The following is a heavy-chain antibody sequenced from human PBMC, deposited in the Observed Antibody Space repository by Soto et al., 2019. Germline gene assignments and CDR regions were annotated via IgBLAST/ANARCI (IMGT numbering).Heavy chain of an antibody. CDR2: IYSGGST. Sequence: EVQLVESGGGLVQPGGSLRLSCAASGFTVSSNYMSWVRQAPGKGLEWGSVIYSGGSTYYADSVKGRFTISRDNSKNTLDLQMNSLRAEDTAVYYCARDGYSSSWDYWGQGTLVTVSS. J-gene: IGHJ4*02. V-gene: IGHV3-66*01. CDR1: GFTVSSNY. D-gene: IGHD6-13*01. CDR3: ARDGYSSSWDY.